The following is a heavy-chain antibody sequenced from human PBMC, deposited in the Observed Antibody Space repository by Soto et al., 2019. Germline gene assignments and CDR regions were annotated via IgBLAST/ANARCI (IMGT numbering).Heavy chain of an antibody. CDR1: GGSISSYY. CDR2: IYYSGST. J-gene: IGHJ4*02. CDR3: VTSGEFGELAFDY. D-gene: IGHD3-10*01. V-gene: IGHV4-59*01. Sequence: SETLSLTCTVSGGSISSYYWSWIRQPPGKGLEWIGYIYYSGSTNYNPSLKSRVTISVDTSKNQFSLKLSSVTAADTAVYYCVTSGEFGELAFDYWGQGTLVTVSS.